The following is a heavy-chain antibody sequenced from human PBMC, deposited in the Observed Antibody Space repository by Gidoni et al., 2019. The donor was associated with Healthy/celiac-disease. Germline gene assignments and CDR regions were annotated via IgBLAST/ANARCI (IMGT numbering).Heavy chain of an antibody. CDR1: GSPFSSYA. V-gene: IGHV3-30-3*01. Sequence: QAPPLESGGGVVQPGRSLRPSCAAAGSPFSSYAMHWVRQAPGKGLEWVAVISYDGSNKYYADSVKGRFTISRDNSKNTLYLQMNSLRAGDTAVYYCAREGQWLVSPDYWGQGTLVTVSS. CDR2: ISYDGSNK. CDR3: AREGQWLVSPDY. D-gene: IGHD6-19*01. J-gene: IGHJ4*02.